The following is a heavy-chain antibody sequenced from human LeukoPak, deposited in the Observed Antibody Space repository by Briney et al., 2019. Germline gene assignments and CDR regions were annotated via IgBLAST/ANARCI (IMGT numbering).Heavy chain of an antibody. CDR2: ISGTSSTI. Sequence: PGGSLRLSCGASGFTFSSYNMNWVRQAPGKGLEWVSYISGTSSTIYYADSVKGRFTISRDNAKSSLYLQMNSLRAEDTAVYYCARMFDNWGQGTLVAVSS. CDR3: ARMFDN. CDR1: GFTFSSYN. J-gene: IGHJ4*02. V-gene: IGHV3-48*01.